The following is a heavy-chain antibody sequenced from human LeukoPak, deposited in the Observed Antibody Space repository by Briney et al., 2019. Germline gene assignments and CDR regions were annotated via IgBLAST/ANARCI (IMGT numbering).Heavy chain of an antibody. CDR2: ITWDGGST. CDR1: GFTFDDYT. V-gene: IGHV3-43*01. CDR3: AKGIRGIDY. Sequence: QPGGSLRLSCAASGFTFDDYTMHWVRQAPGKGLEWVSLITWDGGSTYYADSVKGRFTISRDNSKNSLYLQMNSLRTEDTVLYYCAKGIRGIDYWGQGALVTVSS. D-gene: IGHD2-15*01. J-gene: IGHJ4*02.